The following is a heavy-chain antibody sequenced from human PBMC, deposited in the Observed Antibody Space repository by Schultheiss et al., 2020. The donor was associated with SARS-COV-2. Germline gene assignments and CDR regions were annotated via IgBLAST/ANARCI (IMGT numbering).Heavy chain of an antibody. D-gene: IGHD3-22*01. CDR1: GFTFSSYA. J-gene: IGHJ3*02. Sequence: GGSLRLSCAASGFTFSSYAMSWVRQAPGKGLEWVSAISGSGDNTYYADSVKGRFTISRDNSKNTLYLQMNSLRAEDTAVYYCARPYDSSGYYYGPDDAFDIWGQGTMVTVSS. V-gene: IGHV3-23*01. CDR3: ARPYDSSGYYYGPDDAFDI. CDR2: ISGSGDNT.